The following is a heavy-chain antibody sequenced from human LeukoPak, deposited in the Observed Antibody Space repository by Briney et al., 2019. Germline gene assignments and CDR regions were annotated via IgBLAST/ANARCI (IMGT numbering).Heavy chain of an antibody. CDR1: AFTFRSYA. V-gene: IGHV3-23*01. CDR2: ISGSGGST. J-gene: IGHJ4*02. Sequence: GSLRLSCAASAFTFRSYAMIWVRQAPGKGLGWVSGISGSGGSTYYSDSAKGRFTISRDNSNNTLYLQMNSLRAEDTAVYYCAKGAASRGYTYVANWGQGTLVTVSS. CDR3: AKGAASRGYTYVAN. D-gene: IGHD5-18*01.